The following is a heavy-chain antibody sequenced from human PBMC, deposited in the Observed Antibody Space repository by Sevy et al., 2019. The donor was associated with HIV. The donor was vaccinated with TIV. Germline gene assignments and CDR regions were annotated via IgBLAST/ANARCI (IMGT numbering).Heavy chain of an antibody. Sequence: GGSLRLSCAASGFTFSNYAMSWVRQTPGKGLEWVSAISGSAHRTYYTDSVKGRFTISRDNSKNMLFLQMNSLRAEDTAVYYCVKEVSEYSYSDYWDQGTLVTVSS. CDR1: GFTFSNYA. V-gene: IGHV3-23*01. CDR2: ISGSAHRT. J-gene: IGHJ4*02. D-gene: IGHD5-18*01. CDR3: VKEVSEYSYSDY.